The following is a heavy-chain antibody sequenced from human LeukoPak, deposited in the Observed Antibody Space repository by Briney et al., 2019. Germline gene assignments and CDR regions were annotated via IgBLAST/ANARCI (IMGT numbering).Heavy chain of an antibody. J-gene: IGHJ3*01. CDR1: GFTIRTYW. CDR2: INQDGSEE. V-gene: IGHV3-7*01. D-gene: IGHD1-26*01. CDR3: ARWKMELQRNAFDF. Sequence: GGSRRLSCAASGFTIRTYWMSWIRQAPGKEPGWVADINQDGSEEYYLQSVRGRFTVSRDNVQNAVFLQMTNLRADDTAVYYCARWKMELQRNAFDFWGQGTVVTVSS.